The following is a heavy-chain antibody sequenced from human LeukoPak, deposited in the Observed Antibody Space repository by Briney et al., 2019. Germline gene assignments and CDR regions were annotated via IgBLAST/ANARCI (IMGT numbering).Heavy chain of an antibody. CDR1: GFTFSSYA. J-gene: IGHJ4*02. CDR2: ISGSGGST. Sequence: GGSLRLSCAASGFTFSSYAMSWVRQAPGKGLEWVSAISGSGGSTYYADSVEGRFTISRDNSKNTLYLQMNSLRAEDTAVYYCAKGYDFWSGYSLTYYFDYWGQGTLVTVSS. CDR3: AKGYDFWSGYSLTYYFDY. V-gene: IGHV3-23*01. D-gene: IGHD3-3*01.